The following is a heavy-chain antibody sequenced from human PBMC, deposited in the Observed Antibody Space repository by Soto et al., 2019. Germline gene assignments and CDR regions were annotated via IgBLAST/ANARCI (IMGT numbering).Heavy chain of an antibody. CDR2: IKQDESKK. J-gene: IGHJ4*02. V-gene: IGHV3-7*01. CDR1: GFTFSSYW. D-gene: IGHD3-10*01. Sequence: GGSLRLSCAASGFTFSSYWMSWVRQAPGKGLEGVANIKQDESKKYNVDSVKGQFTISRDNAKNSLYLKMNRLKAEDKDVNYCARGGILWFGESDYWGQGTLVTVSS. CDR3: ARGGILWFGESDY.